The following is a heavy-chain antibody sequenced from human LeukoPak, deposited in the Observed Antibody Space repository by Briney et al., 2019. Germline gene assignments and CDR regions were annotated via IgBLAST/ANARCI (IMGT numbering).Heavy chain of an antibody. CDR3: ARDRAFDI. CDR2: INHSGST. V-gene: IGHV4-34*01. Sequence: SETLSLTCAVYGGSFGDYYWSWIRQPPGKGLEWFAEINHSGSTSYNPSLKSRVTISVDTSKNQFSLKLSSVTAADTAVYYCARDRAFDIWGQGTMVTVSS. J-gene: IGHJ3*02. CDR1: GGSFGDYY.